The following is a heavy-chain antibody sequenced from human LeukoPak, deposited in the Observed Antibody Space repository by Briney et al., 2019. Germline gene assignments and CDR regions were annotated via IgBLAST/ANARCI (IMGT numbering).Heavy chain of an antibody. J-gene: IGHJ4*02. CDR2: IYSGGST. CDR3: ARGPLCTGGVCGFDY. Sequence: PGGSLRLSCAASGFTVSSNYMRWVRQAPGKGLEWVSVIYSGGSTYYADSVKGRFTISRDNSKNTLYLQMNSLRAEDTAVYYCARGPLCTGGVCGFDYWGQGTLVTVSS. CDR1: GFTVSSNY. V-gene: IGHV3-53*01. D-gene: IGHD2-8*02.